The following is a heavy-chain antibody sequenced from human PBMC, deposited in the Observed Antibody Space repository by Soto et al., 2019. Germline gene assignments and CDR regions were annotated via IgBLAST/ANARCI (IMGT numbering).Heavy chain of an antibody. D-gene: IGHD6-19*01. CDR2: IWYDGTNK. J-gene: IGHJ5*02. CDR3: AKSLAVAAGWFDP. CDR1: GFTFSHYG. Sequence: GGSLRLSCAASGFTFSHYGMHWVRQVPGKGLEWVAFIWYDGTNKYYADSVKGRFTISRDNSKNTVFLQMNSLRGEDTAVYYCAKSLAVAAGWFDPWGQGALVTVSS. V-gene: IGHV3-30*02.